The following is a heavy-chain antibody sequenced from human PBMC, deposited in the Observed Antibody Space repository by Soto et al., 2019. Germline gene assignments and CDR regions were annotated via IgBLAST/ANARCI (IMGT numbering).Heavy chain of an antibody. Sequence: QVQLVQSGAEVKKPGSSVKVSCKASGGSFSSYAISWVRQAPGQGLEWMGGIIPIVGTGNYAQNFQGRVTIPADESTSTGYMELSGLTSEDRAMYYCARDLGSAGRPGMDVCGQGTAVTVSS. CDR2: IIPIVGTG. J-gene: IGHJ6*02. CDR3: ARDLGSAGRPGMDV. D-gene: IGHD6-13*01. V-gene: IGHV1-69*01. CDR1: GGSFSSYA.